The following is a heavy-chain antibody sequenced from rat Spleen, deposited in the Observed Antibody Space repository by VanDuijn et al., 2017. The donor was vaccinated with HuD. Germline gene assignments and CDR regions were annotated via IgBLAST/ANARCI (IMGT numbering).Heavy chain of an antibody. V-gene: IGHV5-29*01. J-gene: IGHJ2*01. CDR2: IGYDGSST. CDR3: TAGGGYWDY. CDR1: GFTFSNHG. Sequence: EVQLVESGGGLVQPGRSLKLSCAASGFTFSNHGMAWVRQAPTKGLDWIATIGYDGSSTYYRDSVKGRFTISRDNAKGTLYLQMDSLRSEDTATYYCTAGGGYWDYWGQGVMVTVSS. D-gene: IGHD1-11*01.